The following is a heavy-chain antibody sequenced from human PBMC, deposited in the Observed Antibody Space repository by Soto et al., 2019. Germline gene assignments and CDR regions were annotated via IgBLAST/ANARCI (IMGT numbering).Heavy chain of an antibody. Sequence: SLKVSCKASGGTFSSYAISWVRQAPGQGLEWMGGIIPIFGTANYAQKFQGRVTITADESTSTAYMELSSLRSEDTAVYYCARDRGITGTSVFDSWGQGTLVAVSS. CDR2: IIPIFGTA. V-gene: IGHV1-69*13. D-gene: IGHD1-20*01. J-gene: IGHJ4*02. CDR3: ARDRGITGTSVFDS. CDR1: GGTFSSYA.